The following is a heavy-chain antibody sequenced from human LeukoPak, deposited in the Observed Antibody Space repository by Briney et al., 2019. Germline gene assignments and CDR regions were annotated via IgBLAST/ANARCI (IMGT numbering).Heavy chain of an antibody. D-gene: IGHD3-22*01. CDR1: GFTFSSYA. CDR2: IKQDGSEK. J-gene: IGHJ5*02. V-gene: IGHV3-7*01. CDR3: ARDRNYYDSSGYRNWFDP. Sequence: GGSLRLPCSASGFTFSSYAMHWVRQAPGKGLEWVANIKQDGSEKYYVDSVKGRFTISRDNAKNSLYLQMNSLRAEDTAVYYCARDRNYYDSSGYRNWFDPWGQGTLVTVSS.